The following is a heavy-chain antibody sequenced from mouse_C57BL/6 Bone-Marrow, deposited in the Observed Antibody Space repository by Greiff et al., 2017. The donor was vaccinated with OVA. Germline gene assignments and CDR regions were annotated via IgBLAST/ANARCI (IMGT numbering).Heavy chain of an antibody. CDR1: GFTFSDYG. CDR2: ISSGSGTI. J-gene: IGHJ1*03. V-gene: IGHV5-17*01. D-gene: IGHD3-2*02. CDR3: ARLSTPGYFDV. Sequence: EVKLMESGGGLVKPGGSLKLSCAASGFTFSDYGMHWVRQAPEKGLEWVAYISSGSGTIYYADTVKGRFTISRDNAKNTLFLQMTSLRSEDTAMYYCARLSTPGYFDVWGTGTTVTVSS.